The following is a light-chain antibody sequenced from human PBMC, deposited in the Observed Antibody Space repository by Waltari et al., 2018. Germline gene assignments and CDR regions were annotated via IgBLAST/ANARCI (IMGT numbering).Light chain of an antibody. J-gene: IGLJ2*01. CDR3: QVWDSTTAGV. V-gene: IGLV3-9*01. CDR1: KLGPKN. Sequence: SYELTQPLSVSVALGQTAKITCGGNKLGPKNVHWYHQKPGQAPVLVISRESNRPSGIPERFSGSNSGNTATLTISRAQAGDEADYYCQVWDSTTAGVFGGWTKLTVL. CDR2: RES.